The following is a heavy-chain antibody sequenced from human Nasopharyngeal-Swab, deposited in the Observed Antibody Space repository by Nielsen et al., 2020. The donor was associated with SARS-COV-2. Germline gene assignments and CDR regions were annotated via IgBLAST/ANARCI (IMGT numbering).Heavy chain of an antibody. D-gene: IGHD6-19*01. V-gene: IGHV5-51*01. CDR1: GYSFTRYW. J-gene: IGHJ3*02. CDR3: GLIAVAGKRDAFDI. Sequence: KVSCKGSGYSFTRYWIGWVRQLPGKGLEWMGIIYPGDSDTRYSPSFQGQVTISADKSISTAYLQWSSLKASDTAMYYCGLIAVAGKRDAFDIWGQGTMVTVSS. CDR2: IYPGDSDT.